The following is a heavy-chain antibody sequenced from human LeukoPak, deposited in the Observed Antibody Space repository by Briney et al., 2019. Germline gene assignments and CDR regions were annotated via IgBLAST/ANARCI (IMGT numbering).Heavy chain of an antibody. J-gene: IGHJ4*02. V-gene: IGHV1-24*01. Sequence: GASVKVSCKVSGYTLTELSMHWVRQAPGKGLEWMGGFDPEDGETIYARKFQGRVTMTEDTSTDTAYMELSSLRSEDTAVYYCATDLLYYYDSSGYHSDYWGQGTLVTVSS. CDR3: ATDLLYYYDSSGYHSDY. CDR1: GYTLTELS. D-gene: IGHD3-22*01. CDR2: FDPEDGET.